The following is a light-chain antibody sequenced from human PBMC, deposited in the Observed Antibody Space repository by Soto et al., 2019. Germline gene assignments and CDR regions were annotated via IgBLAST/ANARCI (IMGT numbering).Light chain of an antibody. CDR2: RAS. J-gene: IGKJ1*01. CDR1: YYVYSN. CDR3: QQYQNLWT. Sequence: EIVMTQSPATLSVSPGERATLSCTASYYVYSNVAWFQQRPGQAPGLLIYRASARATGTPARFSGSGSGTEFTLTITSLQSEDFALYYCQQYQNLWTFGQGTEVEI. V-gene: IGKV3-15*01.